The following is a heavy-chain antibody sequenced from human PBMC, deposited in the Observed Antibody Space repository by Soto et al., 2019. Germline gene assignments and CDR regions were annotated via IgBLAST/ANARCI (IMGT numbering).Heavy chain of an antibody. Sequence: GESLKIACKGSVYSFAGYWITWVRQKPGKGLEWMGRIDPSDSQTYYSPSFRGHVTISVTKSITTVFLQWSSLRASDTAMYYCARQIYDSDTGPNFQYYFDSWGQGTPVTVS. V-gene: IGHV5-10-1*01. CDR3: ARQIYDSDTGPNFQYYFDS. D-gene: IGHD3-22*01. CDR2: IDPSDSQT. J-gene: IGHJ4*02. CDR1: VYSFAGYW.